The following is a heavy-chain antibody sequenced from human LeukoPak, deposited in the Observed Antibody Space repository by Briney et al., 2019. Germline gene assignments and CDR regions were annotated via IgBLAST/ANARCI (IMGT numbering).Heavy chain of an antibody. D-gene: IGHD4-17*01. Sequence: GFSVKVSCKASGGTFSSYNINWVRQAPGQGLEWMGVFIPIFGTANYAQNFQGRVTISADESTGTGYMELSSLRSEDTAVYYCASPEGYGDYSLMDVWGQGTTVIVSS. CDR2: FIPIFGTA. J-gene: IGHJ6*02. CDR1: GGTFSSYN. CDR3: ASPEGYGDYSLMDV. V-gene: IGHV1-69*01.